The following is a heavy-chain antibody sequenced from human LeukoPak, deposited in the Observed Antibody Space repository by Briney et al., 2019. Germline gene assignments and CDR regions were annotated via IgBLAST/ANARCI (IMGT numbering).Heavy chain of an antibody. D-gene: IGHD3-16*01. V-gene: IGHV3-23*01. J-gene: IGHJ4*02. CDR2: ISGSGGST. CDR1: GFTFSSYA. Sequence: GGSLRLSCAASGFTFSSYAMSWVRQAPGKGLEWVSAISGSGGSTYYADSVKGRFTISRDNSKNTLHLQMNSLRAEDTAVYYCARSMSRLGGFDYWGQGTLVTVSS. CDR3: ARSMSRLGGFDY.